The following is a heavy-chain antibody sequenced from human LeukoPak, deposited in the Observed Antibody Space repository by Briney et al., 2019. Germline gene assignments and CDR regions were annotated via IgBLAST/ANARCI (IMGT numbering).Heavy chain of an antibody. V-gene: IGHV4-39*01. CDR1: GGSISSSYYY. Sequence: SETLSLTCTVSGGSISSSYYYWGWIHQPPGKGLEWIGTIYYSGSTYYNPSLKSRVTISVDTSKNQFSLKLSSVTAPDTAVYYCARHEDRNWYFDHWGQGTLVTVSS. D-gene: IGHD1-1*01. J-gene: IGHJ4*02. CDR3: ARHEDRNWYFDH. CDR2: IYYSGST.